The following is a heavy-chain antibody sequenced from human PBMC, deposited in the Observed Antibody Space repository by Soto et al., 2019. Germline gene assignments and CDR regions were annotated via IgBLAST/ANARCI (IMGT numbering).Heavy chain of an antibody. CDR2: INPSGGST. CDR1: GYTFTSYY. J-gene: IGHJ4*02. V-gene: IGHV1-46*01. CDR3: ARDRVGYCSGGSCPPMY. Sequence: ASVKVSCKASGYTFTSYYMHWVRQAPGHGLEWMGIINPSGGSTSYAQKFQGRVTMTRDTSTSTVYMELSSLRSEDTAVYYCARDRVGYCSGGSCPPMYWGQGTLVTVSS. D-gene: IGHD2-15*01.